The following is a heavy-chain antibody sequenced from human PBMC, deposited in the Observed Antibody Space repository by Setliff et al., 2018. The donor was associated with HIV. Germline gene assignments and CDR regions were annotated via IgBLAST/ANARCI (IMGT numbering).Heavy chain of an antibody. D-gene: IGHD5-18*01. V-gene: IGHV3-23*01. CDR2: ISGSGDST. J-gene: IGHJ3*02. CDR1: GFTFGSYA. CDR3: TRDKGYAFDI. Sequence: GGSLRLSCAPSGFTFGSYAMSWVRQAPGKGLEWVSVISGSGDSTFYADSLKGRFTISRDNSKNTLYLQINSLKTEDTAVYYCTRDKGYAFDIWGQGTMVTVSS.